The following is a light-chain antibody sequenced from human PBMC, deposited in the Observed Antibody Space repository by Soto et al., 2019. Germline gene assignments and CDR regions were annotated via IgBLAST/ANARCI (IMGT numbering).Light chain of an antibody. CDR1: QTISSW. CDR3: QHYNSYSEA. V-gene: IGKV1-5*03. CDR2: KAS. Sequence: DIQMTQSPSTLSVSAGDRATITCRASQTISSWLAWYQQKPGKAPKLLIYKASTLKSGVPSRFSGSGSGTEFTLTISSLQPDDFATYYCQHYNSYSEAFGQGTKVDIK. J-gene: IGKJ1*01.